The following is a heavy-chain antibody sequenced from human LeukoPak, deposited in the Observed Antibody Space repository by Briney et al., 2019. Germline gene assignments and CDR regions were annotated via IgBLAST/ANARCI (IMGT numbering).Heavy chain of an antibody. D-gene: IGHD3-22*01. CDR1: GFTFSSCA. CDR2: ISVIGGGP. J-gene: IGHJ4*02. Sequence: GGSLRLSCAPSGFTFSSCAMSWVGQAPGRGLDWVSGISVIGGGPYYANSVKGRFTISRDNSKNTLYLQMNRLRAEDTAVYYCAKDAHYYDSSGSFSPPCYFDYWGQGTLVTVSS. CDR3: AKDAHYYDSSGSFSPPCYFDY. V-gene: IGHV3-23*01.